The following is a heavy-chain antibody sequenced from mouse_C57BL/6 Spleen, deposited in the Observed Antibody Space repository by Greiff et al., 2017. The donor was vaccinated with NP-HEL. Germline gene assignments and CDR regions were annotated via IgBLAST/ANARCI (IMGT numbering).Heavy chain of an antibody. V-gene: IGHV1-82*01. J-gene: IGHJ3*01. CDR1: GYAFSSSW. Sequence: VQLQQSGPELVKPGASVKISCKTSGYAFSSSWMNWVKQRPGKGLEWIGRIYPGDGDPNYNGKFKGTATLTADKSSSTAYMQLSSLTSEDSAVYFCARTYGYDVAWFAYWGQGTLVTVSA. D-gene: IGHD2-2*01. CDR2: IYPGDGDP. CDR3: ARTYGYDVAWFAY.